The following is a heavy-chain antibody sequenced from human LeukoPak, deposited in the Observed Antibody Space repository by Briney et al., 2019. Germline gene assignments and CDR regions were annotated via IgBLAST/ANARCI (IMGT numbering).Heavy chain of an antibody. J-gene: IGHJ3*02. V-gene: IGHV3-21*04. D-gene: IGHD7-27*01. CDR3: ARDRANWGSLEAFDI. CDR2: ISSSSSYI. CDR1: GFTFSSYS. Sequence: GGSLRLSCAASGFTFSSYSTNWVRQAPGKGLEWVSSISSSSSYIYYADSVKGRFTISRDNAKNSLYLQMNSLRAEDTAVYYCARDRANWGSLEAFDIWGQGTMVTVSS.